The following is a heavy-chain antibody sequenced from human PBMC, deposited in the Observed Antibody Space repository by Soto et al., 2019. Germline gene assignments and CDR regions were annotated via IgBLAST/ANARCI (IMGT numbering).Heavy chain of an antibody. Sequence: GASVKVSCKSSGYTFTSYYMHWVRQAPGQGLEWMGWINPNSGGTNYAQKFQGWVTMTRDTSISTAYMELSRLRSDDTAVYYCARAVGYSSSWEVYYYYGMDVWGQGTTVTVSS. CDR1: GYTFTSYY. CDR3: ARAVGYSSSWEVYYYYGMDV. J-gene: IGHJ6*02. V-gene: IGHV1-2*04. D-gene: IGHD6-13*01. CDR2: INPNSGGT.